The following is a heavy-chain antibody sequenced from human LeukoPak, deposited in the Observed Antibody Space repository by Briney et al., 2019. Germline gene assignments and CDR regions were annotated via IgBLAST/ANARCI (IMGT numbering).Heavy chain of an antibody. D-gene: IGHD3-10*01. CDR1: GFTFSAYG. CDR3: ARDRDGFYFDY. Sequence: GGSLRLSCATSGFTFSAYGMDWVRQAPGKGLEWISHISSSSSSIHYADSVRGRITISRDNAKNSLYLQVNSLRAEDTAVYFCARDRDGFYFDYWGQGTLVTVSS. V-gene: IGHV3-48*01. CDR2: ISSSSSSI. J-gene: IGHJ4*02.